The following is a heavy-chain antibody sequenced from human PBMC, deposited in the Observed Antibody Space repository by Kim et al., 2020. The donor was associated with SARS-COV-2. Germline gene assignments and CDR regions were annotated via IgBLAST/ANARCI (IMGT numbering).Heavy chain of an antibody. CDR2: INSDGSST. J-gene: IGHJ6*02. CDR3: ARGNLEYYYGSGSYYKDIYYYYGMDV. D-gene: IGHD3-10*01. Sequence: GGSLRLSCAASGFTFSSYWMHWVRQAPGKGLVWVSRINSDGSSTSYADSVKGRFTISRDNAKNTLYLQMNSLRAEDTAVYYCARGNLEYYYGSGSYYKDIYYYYGMDVWGQGTTVTVSS. V-gene: IGHV3-74*01. CDR1: GFTFSSYW.